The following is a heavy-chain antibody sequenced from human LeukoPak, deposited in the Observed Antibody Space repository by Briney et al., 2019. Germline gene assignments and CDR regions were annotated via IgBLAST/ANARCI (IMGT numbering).Heavy chain of an antibody. CDR2: IYYSGST. D-gene: IGHD4-23*01. Sequence: NPSETLSLTCTVSGGSISSGGYYWSWIRQHPGKGLEWIGYIYYSGSTYYNPSLKSRVTISVDTSKNQFSLKLSSVTAADTAVYYCARALTPGDAFDIWGQGTMVTVSS. CDR3: ARALTPGDAFDI. CDR1: GGSISSGGYY. J-gene: IGHJ3*02. V-gene: IGHV4-31*03.